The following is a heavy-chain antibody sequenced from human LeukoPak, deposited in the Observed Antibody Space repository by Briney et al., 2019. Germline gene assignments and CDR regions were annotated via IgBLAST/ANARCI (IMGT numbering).Heavy chain of an antibody. CDR3: ARALRSMGYHHYYMDV. CDR1: GGSISSGSYY. Sequence: PSETLSLTCTVSGGSISSGSYYWSWIRQPAGKGLEWIGRIYTSGSTNYNPSLKSRVTISVDTSKTQFSLKLSSVTAADTAVYYCARALRSMGYHHYYMDVWGKGTTVTVSS. J-gene: IGHJ6*03. D-gene: IGHD6-6*01. CDR2: IYTSGST. V-gene: IGHV4-61*02.